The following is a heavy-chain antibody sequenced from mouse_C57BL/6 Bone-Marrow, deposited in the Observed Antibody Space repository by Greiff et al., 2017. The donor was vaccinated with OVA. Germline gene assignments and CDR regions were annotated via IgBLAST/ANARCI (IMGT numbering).Heavy chain of an antibody. CDR1: GYTFTSYG. CDR2: IYPRSGNT. CDR3: APIITVVATDYAMDY. V-gene: IGHV1-81*01. J-gene: IGHJ4*01. D-gene: IGHD1-1*01. Sequence: QVQLQQSGAELARPGASVKLSCKASGYTFTSYGISWVKQRTGQGLEWIGEIYPRSGNTYYNEKFKGKATLTADKSSSTAYLELRSLTSEDASVYFCAPIITVVATDYAMDYWGQGTSVTVSS.